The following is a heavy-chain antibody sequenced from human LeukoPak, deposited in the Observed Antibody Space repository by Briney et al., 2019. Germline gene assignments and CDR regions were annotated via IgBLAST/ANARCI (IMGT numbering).Heavy chain of an antibody. CDR1: GFTFSSYA. Sequence: GSLRLSCAASGFTFSSYAMHWVRQAPGKGLEWVAVIWYDGSNKYYADSVKGRFTISRDNSKNTLYLQMNSLRAEDTAVYYCAREDGSSSRTYFDYWGQGTLVTVSS. CDR3: AREDGSSSRTYFDY. D-gene: IGHD6-13*01. J-gene: IGHJ4*02. CDR2: IWYDGSNK. V-gene: IGHV3-33*08.